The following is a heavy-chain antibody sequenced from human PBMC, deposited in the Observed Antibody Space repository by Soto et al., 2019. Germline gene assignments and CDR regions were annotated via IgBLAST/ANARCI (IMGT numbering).Heavy chain of an antibody. CDR2: IKQDGSEK. Sequence: GGSLRLSCAASGFTFSSYWMSWVRQAPGKGLEWVANIKQDGSEKYYVDSVKGRFTISRDNAKNSLYLQMNSLRAEDTAVYYCARDQDDILTGYYKGYNWFDPWGQGTLVTVSS. J-gene: IGHJ5*02. V-gene: IGHV3-7*01. CDR1: GFTFSSYW. D-gene: IGHD3-9*01. CDR3: ARDQDDILTGYYKGYNWFDP.